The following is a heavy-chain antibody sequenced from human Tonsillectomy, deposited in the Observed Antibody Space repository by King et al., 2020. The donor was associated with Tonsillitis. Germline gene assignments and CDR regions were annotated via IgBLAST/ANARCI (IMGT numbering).Heavy chain of an antibody. CDR2: IFTSEST. J-gene: IGHJ3*02. D-gene: IGHD2-21*01. CDR1: GGSISSGSFY. CDR3: ARLAVVIGAFDI. Sequence: QLQESGPGLVKPSQILSLTCTVSGGSISSGSFYWSWIRQPAGKGLEWIGRIFTSESTNYNPSLKSRVTISVDTFKNQFSLKLSSVTAADTAVYYCARLAVVIGAFDIWGQGTMVTVSS. V-gene: IGHV4-61*02.